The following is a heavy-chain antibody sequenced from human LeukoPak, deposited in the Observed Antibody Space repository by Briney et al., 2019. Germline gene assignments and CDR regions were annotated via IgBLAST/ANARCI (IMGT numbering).Heavy chain of an antibody. CDR2: ISAYNGDT. CDR3: ARGNAYGDYGQSN. D-gene: IGHD4-17*01. J-gene: IGHJ4*02. Sequence: ASVKVSCKDSGYTFTSYGISWVRQAPGQGLEWMGWISAYNGDTNYAQKFQGRVTMTTDTSTSTAHMELRSLRSDDTAVYYCARGNAYGDYGQSNWGQGTLVTVSS. CDR1: GYTFTSYG. V-gene: IGHV1-18*01.